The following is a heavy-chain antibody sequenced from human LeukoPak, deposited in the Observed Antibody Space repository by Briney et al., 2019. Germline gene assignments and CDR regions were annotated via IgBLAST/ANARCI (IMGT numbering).Heavy chain of an antibody. Sequence: PSGTLSLTCAVSGDSISSSNWWSWVRQPPGQGLEWIGEIYHSGSTNYNPSLKSRVTISVDKSKNQFSLKLSSVTAADTAVYYCARNKGLLWFGGFFDPWGQGTLVTVSS. CDR2: IYHSGST. V-gene: IGHV4-4*02. J-gene: IGHJ5*02. CDR3: ARNKGLLWFGGFFDP. D-gene: IGHD3-10*01. CDR1: GDSISSSNW.